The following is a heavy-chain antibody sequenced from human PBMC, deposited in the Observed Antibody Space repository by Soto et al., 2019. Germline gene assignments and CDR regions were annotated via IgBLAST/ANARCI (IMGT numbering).Heavy chain of an antibody. V-gene: IGHV1-2*02. CDR1: GYPVTAYY. CDR3: ARGGGVGVAGSAAFDM. Sequence: QLHLVHSGAVVKKPGASVTVSCSASGYPVTAYYMHWVRQAPGRGLEWMGGINPATGAAKYTQTFQGRVPMTRDTATNTVFMELSGLTSGDTAVFYWARGGGVGVAGSAAFDMWGQGTLVTVSS. J-gene: IGHJ3*02. D-gene: IGHD3-3*01. CDR2: INPATGAA.